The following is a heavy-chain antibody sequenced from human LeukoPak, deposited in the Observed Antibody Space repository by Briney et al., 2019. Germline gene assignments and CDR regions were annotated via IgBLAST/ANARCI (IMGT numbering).Heavy chain of an antibody. CDR3: ARGPNPGGP. J-gene: IGHJ5*02. CDR1: GFTFSGFV. D-gene: IGHD1-14*01. Sequence: GGSLRLSCAASGFTFSGFVISWVRQAPGKGPQWVADISGSGGSTYYADSVKGRFSVSRDNSKNMVYLELNSLRAEDTAVYYCARGPNPGGPWGQGTLVTVSS. CDR2: ISGSGGST. V-gene: IGHV3-23*01.